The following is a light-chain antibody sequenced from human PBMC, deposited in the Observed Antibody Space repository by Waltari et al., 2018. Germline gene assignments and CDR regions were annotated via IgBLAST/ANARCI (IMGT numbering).Light chain of an antibody. CDR1: RSNIGSNT. CDR3: AAWDDSLEGPL. V-gene: IGLV1-44*01. J-gene: IGLJ2*01. Sequence: QSVLTQAPSASGTPGQRVPISCSGSRSNIGSNTVNWYQQVPGTAPNRLIHADNQRPSGVPGRFSGSRSGTSASLAISGLQSEDEADYYCAAWDDSLEGPLFGGGTKLTVL. CDR2: ADN.